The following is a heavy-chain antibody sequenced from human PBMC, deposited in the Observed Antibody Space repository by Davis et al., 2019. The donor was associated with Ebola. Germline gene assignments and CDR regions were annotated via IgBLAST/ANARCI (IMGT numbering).Heavy chain of an antibody. D-gene: IGHD3/OR15-3a*01. J-gene: IGHJ4*02. V-gene: IGHV4-59*01. CDR3: ARGWLRTGFDY. Sequence: PSETLSLTCTVSGGSINNYYWSWIRQPPGKGLGWIGYIYSSGSTNYNPSLKSRVTTSVDMSKNQFSLHLNSVTPGDTAVYYCARGWLRTGFDYWGQGTLVTVSS. CDR1: GGSINNYY. CDR2: IYSSGST.